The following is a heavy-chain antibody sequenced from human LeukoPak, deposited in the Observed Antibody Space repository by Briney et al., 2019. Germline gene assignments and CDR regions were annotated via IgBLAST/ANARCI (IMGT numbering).Heavy chain of an antibody. V-gene: IGHV3-7*01. D-gene: IGHD6-6*01. CDR2: IKQEGSEK. J-gene: IGHJ4*02. CDR3: ARGLPNSYAALMYYFDY. Sequence: GGSLRLSCAASGFTFSSYWMSWVRQAPGKGLERVANIKQEGSEKYYVDSVKGRFTISRDNAKDSLYLQMNSLRAEDTAVYYCARGLPNSYAALMYYFDYWGQGTLVTVSS. CDR1: GFTFSSYW.